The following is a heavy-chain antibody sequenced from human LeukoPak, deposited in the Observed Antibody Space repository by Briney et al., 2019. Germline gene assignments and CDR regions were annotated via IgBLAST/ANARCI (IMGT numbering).Heavy chain of an antibody. D-gene: IGHD3-10*01. CDR3: AVMVQNNWFDP. CDR1: GGSISSDGYY. CDR2: IFYSGST. J-gene: IGHJ5*02. V-gene: IGHV4-31*03. Sequence: SETLSLTCTVSGGSISSDGYYWTWIRQHPGTGLEWIGYIFYSGSTYYSPSLRSRVTISVDTSKNQFSLKLSSLTAADTAVYYCAVMVQNNWFDPWGQGTLVTVSS.